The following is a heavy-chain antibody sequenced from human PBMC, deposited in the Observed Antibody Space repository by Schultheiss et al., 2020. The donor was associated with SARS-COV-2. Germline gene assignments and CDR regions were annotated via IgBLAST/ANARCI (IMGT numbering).Heavy chain of an antibody. V-gene: IGHV4-59*01. CDR3: ARDCGSVACPYGMDL. Sequence: SETLSLTCSVSGGSISSYYWSWIRQPPGKGLEWIGYIYYSGSTNYNPSLKSRVTISIDASKTQFSLNLRSVTAADTAVYYCARDCGSVACPYGMDLWGQGTTVTVSS. D-gene: IGHD2-21*01. CDR1: GGSISSYY. J-gene: IGHJ6*02. CDR2: IYYSGST.